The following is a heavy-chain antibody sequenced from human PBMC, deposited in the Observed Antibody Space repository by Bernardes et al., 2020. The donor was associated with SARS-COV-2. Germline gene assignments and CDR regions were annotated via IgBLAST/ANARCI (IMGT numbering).Heavy chain of an antibody. D-gene: IGHD3-3*01. CDR3: ATGDPPGAVFGVVIYALHI. Sequence: ASVKVSCKVSGYTLTEFSMHWVRQAPGKGLEWLGGFDPEHHKTIYAQKFQGRVTMTEDTSTDTAYMELRSLRSEDTATYYCATGDPPGAVFGVVIYALHIWGQGTMPTVST. CDR1: GYTLTEFS. V-gene: IGHV1-24*01. CDR2: FDPEHHKT. J-gene: IGHJ3*02.